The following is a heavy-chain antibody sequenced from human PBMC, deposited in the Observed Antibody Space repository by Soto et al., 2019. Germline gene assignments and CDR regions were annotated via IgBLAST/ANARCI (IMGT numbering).Heavy chain of an antibody. Sequence: ASVRVSCKASGYTFTSYGISWVRQAPGQGLEWMGWISAYNGNTNYAQKLQGRVTMTTDTSTSTAYMELRSLRSDDTAVYYCAKVRSEGGYYSGPEAFDIWGQGTMVTVSS. CDR3: AKVRSEGGYYSGPEAFDI. V-gene: IGHV1-18*01. J-gene: IGHJ3*02. CDR1: GYTFTSYG. CDR2: ISAYNGNT. D-gene: IGHD3-22*01.